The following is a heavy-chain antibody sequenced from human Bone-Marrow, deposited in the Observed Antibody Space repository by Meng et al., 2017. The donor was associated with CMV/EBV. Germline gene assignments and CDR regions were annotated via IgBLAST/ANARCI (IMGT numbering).Heavy chain of an antibody. J-gene: IGHJ6*02. CDR3: ARGPLPVNEYPKIVTYYYYGMDV. CDR2: IIPIFGTA. V-gene: IGHV1-69*05. Sequence: SVKVSCKASGGTFSSYAISWVRQAPGQGLEWMGGIIPIFGTANYAQKFQGRVTITTDESTSTAYMELSRLRSDDTAVYYCARGPLPVNEYPKIVTYYYYGMDVWGQGTTVTVSS. D-gene: IGHD2-2*01. CDR1: GGTFSSYA.